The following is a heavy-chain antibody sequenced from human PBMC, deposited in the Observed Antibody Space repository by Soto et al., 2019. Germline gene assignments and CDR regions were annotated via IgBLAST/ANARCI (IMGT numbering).Heavy chain of an antibody. J-gene: IGHJ4*02. D-gene: IGHD6-19*01. CDR2: ISSSGSTI. CDR3: ARDYFSNSVAAPLPLVDY. Sequence: GGSLRLSCAASGFTFSDYYMSWIRQAPGKGLEWVSYISSSGSTIYYADSVKGRFTISRDNAKNSLYLQMNSLRAEDTAVYYCARDYFSNSVAAPLPLVDYWGQGTLVTVSS. V-gene: IGHV3-11*01. CDR1: GFTFSDYY.